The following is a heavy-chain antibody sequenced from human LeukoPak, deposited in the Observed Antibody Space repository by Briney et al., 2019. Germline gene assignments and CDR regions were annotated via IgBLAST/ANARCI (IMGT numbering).Heavy chain of an antibody. Sequence: ASVKVSCKASGYTFTSYAMHWVRQAPRQRLEWMGWINAGNGNTKYSQKFQGRVTITRDTSASTAYMELSSLRSEDTAVYYCARTTAMVTIFDYWGQGTLVTVSS. D-gene: IGHD5-18*01. CDR2: INAGNGNT. CDR3: ARTTAMVTIFDY. J-gene: IGHJ4*02. V-gene: IGHV1-3*01. CDR1: GYTFTSYA.